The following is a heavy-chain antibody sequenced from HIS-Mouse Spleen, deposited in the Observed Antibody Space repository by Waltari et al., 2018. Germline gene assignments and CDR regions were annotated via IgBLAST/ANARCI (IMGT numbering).Heavy chain of an antibody. D-gene: IGHD6-6*01. Sequence: QVQLVQPGAEVKKPGAAGKVYCKASGYIFTGYYKHWVQLAPRQRLEWMGWINPNSGGTNYAQKFQGRVTMTRDTSISTAYMELSRLRSDDTAVYYCAIQISSAARHYYYYGMDVWGQGTTVTVSS. V-gene: IGHV1-2*02. CDR2: INPNSGGT. J-gene: IGHJ6*02. CDR3: AIQISSAARHYYYYGMDV. CDR1: GYIFTGYY.